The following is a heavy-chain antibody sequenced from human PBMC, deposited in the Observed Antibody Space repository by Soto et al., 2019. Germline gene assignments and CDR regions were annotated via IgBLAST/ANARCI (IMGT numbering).Heavy chain of an antibody. CDR3: AREFFSDY. CDR2: ISSSSTI. V-gene: IGHV3-48*02. Sequence: EVQLVESGGGLVQPGGSLRLSCAASGFTFSTYNMNWVRQAPGKGLEWVSYISSSSTIYYADSVKGRFTISRDNAKNSLYLQMNSLRDEDTAVYYCAREFFSDYWGQGTLVTVSS. J-gene: IGHJ4*02. D-gene: IGHD3-3*01. CDR1: GFTFSTYN.